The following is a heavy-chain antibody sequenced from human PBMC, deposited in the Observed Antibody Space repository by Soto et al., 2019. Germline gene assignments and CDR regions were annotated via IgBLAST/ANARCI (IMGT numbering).Heavy chain of an antibody. J-gene: IGHJ4*02. V-gene: IGHV4-30-4*01. CDR2: IYYSGST. Sequence: LSLTCTVSGGSISSGDYYWSWIRQPPGKGLEWIGYIYYSGSTYYNPSLKSRVTISVDTSKNQFSLKLSSVTAADTAVYYCARVPDSSGFDYWGQGTLVTVSS. CDR3: ARVPDSSGFDY. D-gene: IGHD3-22*01. CDR1: GGSISSGDYY.